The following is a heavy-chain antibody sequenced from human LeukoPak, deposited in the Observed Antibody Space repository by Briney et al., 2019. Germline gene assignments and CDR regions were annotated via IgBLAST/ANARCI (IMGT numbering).Heavy chain of an antibody. CDR2: INPNSGGT. Sequence: GASVKVSCKASGYTFTGYYMHWVRQAPGQGLEWMGWINPNSGGTNYAQKFQGRVTMTRDTSISTAYMELSRLRSDDTAVYYCARDGDYGDYVEGYWGQGTLVTVSS. D-gene: IGHD4-17*01. V-gene: IGHV1-2*02. CDR3: ARDGDYGDYVEGY. CDR1: GYTFTGYY. J-gene: IGHJ4*02.